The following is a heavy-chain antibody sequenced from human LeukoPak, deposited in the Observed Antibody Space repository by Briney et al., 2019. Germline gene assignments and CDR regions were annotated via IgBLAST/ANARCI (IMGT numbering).Heavy chain of an antibody. V-gene: IGHV3-21*04. D-gene: IGHD6-13*01. CDR3: AKSSGIAAVGNWFDP. Sequence: GGSLRLSCAASGFTFSSYTMNWVRQAPGKGLQWVSTVSASSDIHYSDSVKGRFTISRDNARNSLYLQMNSLRAEDTAVYYCAKSSGIAAVGNWFDPWGQGTLVTVSS. CDR1: GFTFSSYT. CDR2: VSASSDI. J-gene: IGHJ5*02.